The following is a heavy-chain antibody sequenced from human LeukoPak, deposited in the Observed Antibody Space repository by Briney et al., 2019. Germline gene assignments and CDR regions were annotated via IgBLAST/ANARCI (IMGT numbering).Heavy chain of an antibody. D-gene: IGHD3-9*01. CDR3: AKGYYDILTGLQY. CDR2: ISGSGGIT. V-gene: IGHV3-23*01. CDR1: GFTFSSYA. Sequence: GGSLRLSCAASGFTFSSYAMNWVRQAPGRGLEWVTTISGSGGITYYADSVKGRFTISRDNSKNTLYLQMSSLRAEDTAVYFCAKGYYDILTGLQYWGQGILVTVSS. J-gene: IGHJ4*02.